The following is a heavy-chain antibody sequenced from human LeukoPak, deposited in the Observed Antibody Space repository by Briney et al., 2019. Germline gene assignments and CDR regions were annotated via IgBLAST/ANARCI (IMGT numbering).Heavy chain of an antibody. J-gene: IGHJ5*02. V-gene: IGHV3-30*18. CDR1: GFTFSIYG. CDR3: TKEGLPSGSSWSAWFDP. D-gene: IGHD3-10*01. CDR2: IANDGKTT. Sequence: GGSLRLFCAASGFTFSIYGTHWVRQAPGKGLEGVAVIANDGKTTYYADSVKGRFTISRDNSKNTLYLQMNSLRAEDTAVYYCTKEGLPSGSSWSAWFDPWGQGTLVTVSS.